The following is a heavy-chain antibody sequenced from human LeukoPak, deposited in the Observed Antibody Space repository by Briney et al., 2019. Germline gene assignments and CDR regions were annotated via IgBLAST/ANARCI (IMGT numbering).Heavy chain of an antibody. CDR3: ARVDSSVDAFDI. J-gene: IGHJ3*02. CDR2: IYYSXST. Sequence: SETLSLTCTVSGGSISSYYWSWIRQPPGKXXEWIGYIYYSXSTNXXXSLKSRVTISVDTSKNQFSLKLSSVTAADTAVYYCARVDSSVDAFDIWGQGTMVTVSS. V-gene: IGHV4-59*01. CDR1: GGSISSYY. D-gene: IGHD3-22*01.